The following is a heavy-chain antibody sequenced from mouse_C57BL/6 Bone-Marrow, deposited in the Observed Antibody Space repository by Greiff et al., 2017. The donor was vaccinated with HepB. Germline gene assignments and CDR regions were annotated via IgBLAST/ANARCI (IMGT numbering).Heavy chain of an antibody. V-gene: IGHV1-50*01. J-gene: IGHJ2*01. Sequence: QVQLQQSGAELVKPGASVKLSCKASGYTFTRYWMQWVKQRPGQGLEWIGEIDPSDSYTNYNQKFKGKATLTVDTSSSTAYMQLSSLTSEDSAVYYCASWDFDYWGQGTTLTVSS. D-gene: IGHD4-1*01. CDR3: ASWDFDY. CDR1: GYTFTRYW. CDR2: IDPSDSYT.